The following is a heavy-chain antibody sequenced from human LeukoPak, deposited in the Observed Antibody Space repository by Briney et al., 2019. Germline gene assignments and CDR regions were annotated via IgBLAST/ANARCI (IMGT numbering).Heavy chain of an antibody. J-gene: IGHJ4*02. Sequence: ASVKVSCKASGYTFESYAISWVRQAPGQGLEWMGWITAYNGNTNYAQKLQGRVTMTTDTSTSTAYLELRSLRSDDTAVYYCARDPLNYGSGTYYTSLDYWGQGTLVTVSS. CDR2: ITAYNGNT. V-gene: IGHV1-18*01. CDR3: ARDPLNYGSGTYYTSLDY. D-gene: IGHD3-10*01. CDR1: GYTFESYA.